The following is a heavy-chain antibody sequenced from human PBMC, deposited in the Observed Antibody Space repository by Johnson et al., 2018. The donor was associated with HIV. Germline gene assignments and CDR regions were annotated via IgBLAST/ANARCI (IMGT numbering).Heavy chain of an antibody. J-gene: IGHJ3*02. V-gene: IGHV3-66*01. Sequence: VQLVESGGGLVKPGGSLRLSCAASGFTVSSNYMSWVRQAPGKGLEWVSVIYSGGSTYYADSVTGRFTISRDNSKNTLYLQMNSLRAEDTAVYYCARARWYLGGSSCCAFDIWGQGTMVTVSS. CDR3: ARARWYLGGSSCCAFDI. CDR2: IYSGGST. D-gene: IGHD2-15*01. CDR1: GFTVSSNY.